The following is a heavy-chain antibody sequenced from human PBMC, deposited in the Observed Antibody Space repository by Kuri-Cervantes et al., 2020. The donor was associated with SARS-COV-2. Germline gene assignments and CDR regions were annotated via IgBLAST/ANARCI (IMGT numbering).Heavy chain of an antibody. CDR3: ARSVLLWSPARDGMDV. Sequence: ASVTVSCKASGYTFTSYGISWVRQAPGQGLEWMGWISAYNGNTNYAQKLQGRVTMTTDTSTSTAYMELRSLRSDDTAVYYCARSVLLWSPARDGMDVWGQGTTVTVSS. J-gene: IGHJ6*02. CDR2: ISAYNGNT. D-gene: IGHD3-10*01. CDR1: GYTFTSYG. V-gene: IGHV1-18*04.